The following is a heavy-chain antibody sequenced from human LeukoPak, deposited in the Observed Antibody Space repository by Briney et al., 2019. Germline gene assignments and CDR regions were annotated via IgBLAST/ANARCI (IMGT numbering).Heavy chain of an antibody. J-gene: IGHJ6*03. D-gene: IGHD6-6*01. CDR1: GGTFSSYA. CDR3: ARGGEQLGEYYYYYYMDV. Sequence: ASVKVSCKASGGTFSSYAISWVRQAPGQGLEWMGGIIPIFGTADYAQKFQGRVTITTDESTSTAYMELSSLRSEDTAVYYCARGGEQLGEYYYYYYMDVWGKGTTVTVSS. V-gene: IGHV1-69*05. CDR2: IIPIFGTA.